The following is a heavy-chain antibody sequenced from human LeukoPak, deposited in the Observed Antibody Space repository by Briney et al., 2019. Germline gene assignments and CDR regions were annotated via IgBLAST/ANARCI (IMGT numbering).Heavy chain of an antibody. J-gene: IGHJ4*02. D-gene: IGHD4-23*01. CDR2: IYYSGGP. V-gene: IGHV4-39*01. CDR1: GGSISSISYY. Sequence: PSETLSLTCTVSGGSISSISYYWGWIRQPPGRGLGWIGSIYYSGGPYYNPALKSRDAICVDTSKNLFSLKLTSVTAADTAVYYCARLRWRYFDYWGQGALVTVSS. CDR3: ARLRWRYFDY.